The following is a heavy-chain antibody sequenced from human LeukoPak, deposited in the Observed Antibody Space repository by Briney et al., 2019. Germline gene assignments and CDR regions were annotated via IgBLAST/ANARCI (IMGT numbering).Heavy chain of an antibody. D-gene: IGHD3-10*01. CDR3: AREVLLWFGELSQFDY. Sequence: SETLSLTCAVSGYSISSGYYWGWIRQPPGKGLEWIGSIYHSGSTYCNPSLKSRVTISVDTSKNQFSPKLSSVTAADTAVYYCAREVLLWFGELSQFDYWGQGTLVTVSS. V-gene: IGHV4-38-2*02. CDR2: IYHSGST. J-gene: IGHJ4*02. CDR1: GYSISSGYY.